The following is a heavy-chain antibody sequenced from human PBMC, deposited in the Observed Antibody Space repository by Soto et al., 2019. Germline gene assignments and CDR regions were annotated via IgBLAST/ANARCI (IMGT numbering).Heavy chain of an antibody. CDR2: IYYSGST. Sequence: NPSETLSLTCTVSGGSISSGDYYWSWIRQPPGKGLEWIGYIYYSGSTYYNPSLKSRVTISVDTSKNQFSLKLSSVTAADTAVYYCARDSLGGHYYYYYGMDVWGQGTTVTVSS. V-gene: IGHV4-30-4*01. CDR1: GGSISSGDYY. J-gene: IGHJ6*02. CDR3: ARDSLGGHYYYYYGMDV.